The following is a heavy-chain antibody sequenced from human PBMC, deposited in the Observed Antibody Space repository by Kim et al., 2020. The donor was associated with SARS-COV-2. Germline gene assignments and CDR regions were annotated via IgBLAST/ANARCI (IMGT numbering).Heavy chain of an antibody. Sequence: GESLKISCKGSGYSFTSYWIGWVRQMPGKGLEWMGIIYPGDSDTRYSPSFQGQVTISADKSISTAYLQWSSLKASDTAMYYCARQPPSSSPYYYYYGMDVWGQGTTVTVSS. CDR1: GYSFTSYW. CDR3: ARQPPSSSPYYYYYGMDV. J-gene: IGHJ6*02. V-gene: IGHV5-51*01. CDR2: IYPGDSDT. D-gene: IGHD6-6*01.